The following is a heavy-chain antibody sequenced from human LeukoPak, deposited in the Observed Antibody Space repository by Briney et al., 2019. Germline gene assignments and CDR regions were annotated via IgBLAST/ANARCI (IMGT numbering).Heavy chain of an antibody. D-gene: IGHD6-19*01. J-gene: IGHJ4*02. Sequence: PGGSLRLSCAASGFTFSSHAMHWVRQAPGKGLEWVAVISYDGSNKYYADSVKGRFTISRDNAKNSLYLQMNGLRAEDTAVYYCARDFGARGWFDYWGQGTLVSVSS. CDR2: ISYDGSNK. CDR1: GFTFSSHA. CDR3: ARDFGARGWFDY. V-gene: IGHV3-30*04.